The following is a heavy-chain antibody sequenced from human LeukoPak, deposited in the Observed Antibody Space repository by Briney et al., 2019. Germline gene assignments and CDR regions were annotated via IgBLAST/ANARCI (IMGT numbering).Heavy chain of an antibody. D-gene: IGHD3-10*01. V-gene: IGHV3-23*01. CDR3: AKLTSASGAYGVDV. Sequence: GGSLRLSCAASGFTFSSYAMNWVRQAPGKGLEWVSTISGSGGSKHYADSVEGRFTITRDNSKNTVYLQMNSLRAEDTAIYYCAKLTSASGAYGVDVWGQGTTVTVSS. CDR1: GFTFSSYA. J-gene: IGHJ6*02. CDR2: ISGSGGSK.